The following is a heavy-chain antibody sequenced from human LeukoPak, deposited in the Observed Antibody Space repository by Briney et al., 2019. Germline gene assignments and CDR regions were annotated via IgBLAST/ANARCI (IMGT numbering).Heavy chain of an antibody. CDR1: GVTFSSYG. D-gene: IGHD1-26*01. CDR3: AKDSAVSGSYPDASDI. J-gene: IGHJ3*02. Sequence: GGSLRLSCVASGVTFSSYGMHWVRQAPGKGLEWVAFIRYDGSNEYYIDSVKGRFTLSRDNSKNTLYLQMNSLRAEDTVVYYYAKDSAVSGSYPDASDIWGQGTMVTVSS. V-gene: IGHV3-30*02. CDR2: IRYDGSNE.